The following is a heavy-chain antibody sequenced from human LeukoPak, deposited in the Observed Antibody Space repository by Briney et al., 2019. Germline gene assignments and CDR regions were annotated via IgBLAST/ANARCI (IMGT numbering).Heavy chain of an antibody. CDR1: GFTVSSNY. CDR2: IYSGGST. J-gene: IGHJ4*02. V-gene: IGHV3-53*01. Sequence: GGSLRLSCAASGFTVSSNYMSWVRQAPGKGLEWVSVIYSGGSTYYADSVKGRFTISRDNSKNTLYLQMNSLRAEDTAVYYCARALHFEGFGPFDYWGQGTLVTVSS. D-gene: IGHD3-16*01. CDR3: ARALHFEGFGPFDY.